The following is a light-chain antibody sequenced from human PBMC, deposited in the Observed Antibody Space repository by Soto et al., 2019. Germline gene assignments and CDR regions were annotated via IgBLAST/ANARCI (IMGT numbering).Light chain of an antibody. Sequence: EIVLTQSPGTLSLSPGERATLSCRASQSVSSSFLAWYQQKPGQAPRLLIYGASSRATGLPDRFSGSGSGTDFTLTISRLEPEDSAVYFCQQYVTSQITFGQGTRLEIK. CDR3: QQYVTSQIT. J-gene: IGKJ5*01. V-gene: IGKV3-20*01. CDR1: QSVSSSF. CDR2: GAS.